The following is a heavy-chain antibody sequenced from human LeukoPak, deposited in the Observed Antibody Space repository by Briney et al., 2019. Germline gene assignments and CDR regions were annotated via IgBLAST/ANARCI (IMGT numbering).Heavy chain of an antibody. J-gene: IGHJ6*03. CDR3: ARGPPGGYYYYMDV. CDR1: GFTFSSYG. D-gene: IGHD2-15*01. CDR2: ISSSSSAI. Sequence: GGSLRLSCAASGFTFSSYGMHWVRQAPGKGLEWVSYISSSSSAIYYADSVKGRFTISRDNAKNSLYLQMNSLRAEDTAVYYCARGPPGGYYYYMDVWGKGTTVTVSS. V-gene: IGHV3-48*01.